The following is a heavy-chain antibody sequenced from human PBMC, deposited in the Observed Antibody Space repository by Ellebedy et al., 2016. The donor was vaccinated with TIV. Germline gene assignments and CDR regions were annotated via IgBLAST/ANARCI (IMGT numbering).Heavy chain of an antibody. CDR3: ARGPLDAYLLPDNWFDP. V-gene: IGHV3-48*02. CDR1: GFTFSSYS. CDR2: ISSSSSTI. Sequence: GESLKISCAASGFTFSSYSMNWVRQAPGKGLEWVSYISSSSSTIYYADSVKGRFTISRDNAKNSLYLQMNSLRDEDTAVYYCARGPLDAYLLPDNWFDPWGQGTLVTVSS. J-gene: IGHJ5*02.